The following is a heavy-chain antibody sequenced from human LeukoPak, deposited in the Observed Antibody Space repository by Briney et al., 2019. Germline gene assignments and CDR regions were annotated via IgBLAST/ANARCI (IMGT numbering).Heavy chain of an antibody. CDR3: ARDGEYGMDV. J-gene: IGHJ6*02. Sequence: ASVKVSCKASGYTFTSYDINWVRQATGQGLEWMGIINPSGGSTSYAQKFQGRVTMTRDTSTSTVYMELSSLRSEDTAVYYCARDGEYGMDVWGQGTTVTVSS. V-gene: IGHV1-46*01. D-gene: IGHD2-21*01. CDR1: GYTFTSYD. CDR2: INPSGGST.